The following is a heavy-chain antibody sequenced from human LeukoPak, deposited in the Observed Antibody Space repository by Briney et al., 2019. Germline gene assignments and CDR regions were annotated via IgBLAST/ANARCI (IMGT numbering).Heavy chain of an antibody. J-gene: IGHJ4*02. D-gene: IGHD1-26*01. CDR3: AKGSRVIVGSTGIDH. V-gene: IGHV3-23*01. CDR2: ISGSGGST. CDR1: GFTFSSYA. Sequence: GGSLRLSCAASGFTFSSYAMSWVRQAPGKGLEWVSAISGSGGSTYYADSVKGRFTISRDNSKNTLYLQMNSQKAEDTAVYYCAKGSRVIVGSTGIDHWGQGTLVTVSS.